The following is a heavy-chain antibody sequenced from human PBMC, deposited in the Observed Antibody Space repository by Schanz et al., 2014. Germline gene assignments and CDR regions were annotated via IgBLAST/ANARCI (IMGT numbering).Heavy chain of an antibody. CDR3: AKDLAAVGVFDY. J-gene: IGHJ4*02. D-gene: IGHD6-13*01. CDR1: GFTFSSYA. Sequence: EVQLLESGGGLVQPGGSLRLSCAGSGFTFSSYAMSWVRQAPGKGLEWVSAISGSGGSTYYADSVKGRFTISRDNSKNTLDLQMNSLRAEDTAIYYCAKDLAAVGVFDYWGQGSLVTVSP. CDR2: ISGSGGST. V-gene: IGHV3-23*01.